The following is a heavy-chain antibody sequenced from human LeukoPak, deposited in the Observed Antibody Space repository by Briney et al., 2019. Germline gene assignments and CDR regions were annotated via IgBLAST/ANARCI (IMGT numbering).Heavy chain of an antibody. V-gene: IGHV1-2*02. D-gene: IGHD1-1*01. CDR1: GYTFTGYY. CDR2: ISPNSGGT. Sequence: ASVKVTCKASGYTFTGYYMHWVRQAPAQGLEWMGWISPNSGGTNYAQKFQGRVTMTRDTSISTAYMALSRLRSDDTAVYYCARERGTERRVRYGMDVWGQGTTVTVSS. J-gene: IGHJ6*02. CDR3: ARERGTERRVRYGMDV.